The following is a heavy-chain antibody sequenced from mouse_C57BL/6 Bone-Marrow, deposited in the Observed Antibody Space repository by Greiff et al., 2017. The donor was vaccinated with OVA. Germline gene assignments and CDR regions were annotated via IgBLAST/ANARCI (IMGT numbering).Heavy chain of an antibody. CDR2: IHPNSGST. D-gene: IGHD1-1*01. V-gene: IGHV1-64*01. CDR1: GYTFTSYW. CDR3: ARVYYYGSRAY. Sequence: QVQLQQPGAELVKPGASVKLSCKATGYTFTSYWMHWVKQRPGQGLEWIGMIHPNSGSTNYNEKLKSKATLTVDKSSSTAYMQLSSLTSEDSAVYFCARVYYYGSRAYWGQGTLVTVSA. J-gene: IGHJ3*01.